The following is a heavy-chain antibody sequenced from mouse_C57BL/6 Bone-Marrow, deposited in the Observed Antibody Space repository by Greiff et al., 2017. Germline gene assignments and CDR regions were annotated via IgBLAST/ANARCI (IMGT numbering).Heavy chain of an antibody. V-gene: IGHV1-26*01. CDR3: ASPYYDYDVGLAY. CDR1: GYTFTDYY. Sequence: EVQLQQSGPELVKPGASVKISCKASGYTFTDYYMNWVKQSHGKSLEWIGDINPNNGGTSYNQKFKGKATLTVDKSSSTAYMELRSLTSEDSAVYYCASPYYDYDVGLAYWGQGTLVTVSA. CDR2: INPNNGGT. J-gene: IGHJ3*01. D-gene: IGHD2-4*01.